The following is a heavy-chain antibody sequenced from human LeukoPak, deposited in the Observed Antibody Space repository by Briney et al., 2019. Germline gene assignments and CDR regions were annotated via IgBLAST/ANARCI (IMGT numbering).Heavy chain of an antibody. Sequence: GGSLRLSCAASGFTVSSNYMSWVRQAPGKGLEWVSAIYSGGSTYYADSVKGRFTISRDNSKNTLYLQMNSLRAEDTAVYYCAREGYCSSTSCYTLKHWGQGTLVTVSS. V-gene: IGHV3-66*01. J-gene: IGHJ1*01. CDR3: AREGYCSSTSCYTLKH. CDR2: IYSGGST. D-gene: IGHD2-2*02. CDR1: GFTVSSNY.